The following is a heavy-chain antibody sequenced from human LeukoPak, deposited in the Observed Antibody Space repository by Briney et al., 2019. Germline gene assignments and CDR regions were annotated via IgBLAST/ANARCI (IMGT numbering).Heavy chain of an antibody. Sequence: GGSLRLSCAASGFTFSSYSMNWVRQAPGKGLEWVSSISSSSSYIYYADSVKGRFTISRDNAKNSLYLQMNSLRAEDTAVYYCARDPYSGGYGAYYYYYMDVWGKGTTVTISS. CDR1: GFTFSSYS. CDR3: ARDPYSGGYGAYYYYYMDV. J-gene: IGHJ6*03. D-gene: IGHD1-26*01. V-gene: IGHV3-21*01. CDR2: ISSSSSYI.